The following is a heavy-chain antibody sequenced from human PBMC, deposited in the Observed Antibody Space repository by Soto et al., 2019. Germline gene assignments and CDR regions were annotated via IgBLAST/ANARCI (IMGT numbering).Heavy chain of an antibody. CDR1: GGSFSGYY. CDR2: INHSGST. CDR3: ATLGAGYYYYGMDV. J-gene: IGHJ6*02. V-gene: IGHV4-34*01. Sequence: QVQLQQWGAGLLKPSETLSLTCAVYGGSFSGYYWSWIRQPPGKGLEWIGEINHSGSTNYNPSLKSRVTISVDTSKNQFSLKLSSVTAADTAVYYCATLGAGYYYYGMDVWGQGTTVTVSS.